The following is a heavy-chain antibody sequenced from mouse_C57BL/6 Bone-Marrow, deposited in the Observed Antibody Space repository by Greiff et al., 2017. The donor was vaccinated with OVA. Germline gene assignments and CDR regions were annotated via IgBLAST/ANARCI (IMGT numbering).Heavy chain of an antibody. V-gene: IGHV1-50*01. CDR2: IYPGNSNT. J-gene: IGHJ3*01. CDR3: DDFAY. CDR1: GYTFTSYW. Sequence: QVQLQQPGAELVKPGASVKLSCKASGYTFTSYWMHWVKQRPGQGLEWIGAIYPGNSNTNYNQKFKGKATLTAATSTSTTYMKLISLTNDDSAVYYCDDFAYWGQGTLVTVSA.